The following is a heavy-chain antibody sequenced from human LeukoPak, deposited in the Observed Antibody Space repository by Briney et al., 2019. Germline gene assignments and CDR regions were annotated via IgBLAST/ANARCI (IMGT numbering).Heavy chain of an antibody. CDR1: GGSISSSSYY. CDR2: IYYSGST. J-gene: IGHJ4*02. V-gene: IGHV4-39*07. Sequence: SETLSLTCTVSGGSISSSSYYWGWIRQPPGKGLEWIGSIYYSGSTNYNPSLQGRVTISLDTSRNQFSLKLSSVTAADTAVYYCARGNGNCSGGSCHFDYWGQGTLVTVSS. CDR3: ARGNGNCSGGSCHFDY. D-gene: IGHD2-15*01.